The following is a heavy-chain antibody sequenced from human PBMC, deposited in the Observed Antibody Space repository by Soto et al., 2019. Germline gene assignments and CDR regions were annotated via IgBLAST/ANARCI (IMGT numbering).Heavy chain of an antibody. CDR1: GFTFSSYA. J-gene: IGHJ4*02. D-gene: IGHD6-13*01. CDR2: ISGSGGST. Sequence: PGGSLRLSCAASGFTFSSYAMNWVHQAPGKGLEWVSVISGSGGSTYYADSVKGRFTISRDNSKNTLYLQMNSLRAEDTAVYYCARRGPGTYFDYWGQGTLVTVSS. CDR3: ARRGPGTYFDY. V-gene: IGHV3-23*01.